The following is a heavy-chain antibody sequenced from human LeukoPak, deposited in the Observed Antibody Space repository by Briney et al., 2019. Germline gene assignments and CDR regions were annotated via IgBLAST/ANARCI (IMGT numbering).Heavy chain of an antibody. Sequence: ASVKVSCKASGGTFSTYAISWVRQAPGQGLEWMGGIIPIFGSTNYAQKFQGRVTITADESTSTAYMELSSLRSEDTAVYYCARSAGGVTISGVIPQLDYYYYYYMDIWGKGTTVIVSS. CDR1: GGTFSTYA. D-gene: IGHD3-3*01. CDR3: ARSAGGVTISGVIPQLDYYYYYYMDI. V-gene: IGHV1-69*13. CDR2: IIPIFGST. J-gene: IGHJ6*03.